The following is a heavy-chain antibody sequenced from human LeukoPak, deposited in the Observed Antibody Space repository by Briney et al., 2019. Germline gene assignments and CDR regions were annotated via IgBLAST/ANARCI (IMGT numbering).Heavy chain of an antibody. V-gene: IGHV4-30-4*01. Sequence: QSSETLSLTCTVSGGSISGGDYYWSWVRQPPGKGLEWIGYIYYSGSAYYNPSLNSRLTLSVDTSKNQFSLKLSSLTAADTALYYCARGLNTFDYWGQGTLVTVSS. D-gene: IGHD1/OR15-1a*01. CDR2: IYYSGSA. CDR3: ARGLNTFDY. J-gene: IGHJ4*02. CDR1: GGSISGGDYY.